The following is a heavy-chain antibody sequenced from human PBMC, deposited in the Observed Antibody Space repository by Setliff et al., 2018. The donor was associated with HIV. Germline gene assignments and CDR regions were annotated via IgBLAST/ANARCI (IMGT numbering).Heavy chain of an antibody. V-gene: IGHV3-7*01. Sequence: GGSLRLSCVASGFTFSSYWMSWVRQAPGKGLEWVANIKEDGSEEYYVDSVKGRFTVSRDNAKNSLYLQMNSLRAEDTAVYYCAKDRSGSYSFARDWGQGTLVTVSS. J-gene: IGHJ4*02. CDR3: AKDRSGSYSFARD. D-gene: IGHD1-26*01. CDR1: GFTFSSYW. CDR2: IKEDGSEE.